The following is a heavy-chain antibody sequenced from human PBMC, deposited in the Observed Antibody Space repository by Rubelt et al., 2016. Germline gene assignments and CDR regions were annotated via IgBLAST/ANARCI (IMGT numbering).Heavy chain of an antibody. V-gene: IGHV3-30*02. J-gene: IGHJ6*02. D-gene: IGHD7-27*01. CDR2: IRYDGSNK. Sequence: ASGFTFSSYGMHWVRQAPGKGLEWVAFIRYDGSNKYYADSVKGRFTISRDNSKNTLYLQMNSLRAEDTAVYYCAKAGANYYYYYGMDVWGQGTTVTVSS. CDR1: GFTFSSYG. CDR3: AKAGANYYYYYGMDV.